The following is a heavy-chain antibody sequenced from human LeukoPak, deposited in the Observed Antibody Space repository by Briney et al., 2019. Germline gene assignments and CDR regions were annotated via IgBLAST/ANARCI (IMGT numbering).Heavy chain of an antibody. CDR3: ARDLVGEFTYYYYGMDV. CDR1: GFTFSSYS. V-gene: IGHV3-21*01. J-gene: IGHJ6*02. CDR2: ISSSSSYI. D-gene: IGHD3-10*01. Sequence: GGSLRLSCAASGFTFSSYSMNWVRQAPGKGLEWVSSISSSSSYIYYADSVKGRFTISRDNAKNSLYLQMNSLGAEDTAVYYCARDLVGEFTYYYYGMDVWGQGTTVAVSS.